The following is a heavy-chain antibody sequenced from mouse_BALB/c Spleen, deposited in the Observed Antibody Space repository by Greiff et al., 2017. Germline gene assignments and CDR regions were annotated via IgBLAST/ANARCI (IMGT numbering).Heavy chain of an antibody. CDR3: ARQYGNWFAY. J-gene: IGHJ3*01. CDR1: GFTFSSYA. D-gene: IGHD2-10*02. CDR2: ISSGGST. Sequence: EVKVVESGGGLVKPGGSLKLSCAASGFTFSSYAMSWVRQTPEKRLEWVASISSGGSTYYPDSVKGRFTISRDNAKNTLYLQMSSLKSEDTAMYYCARQYGNWFAYWGQGTLVTVSA. V-gene: IGHV5-6-5*01.